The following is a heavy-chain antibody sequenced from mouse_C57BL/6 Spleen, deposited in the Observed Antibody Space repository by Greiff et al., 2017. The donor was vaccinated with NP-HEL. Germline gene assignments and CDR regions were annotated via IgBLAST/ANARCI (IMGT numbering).Heavy chain of an antibody. CDR3: ARGGKLDY. CDR1: GYSFTGYY. D-gene: IGHD2-1*01. CDR2: INPSTGGT. Sequence: EVQLQQSGPELVKPGASVKISCKASGYSFTGYYMNWVKQSPEKSLEWIGEINPSTGGTTYNQKFKAKATLTVDKSSSTASMQLKSLTSEDSAVYYCARGGKLDYWGQGTSVTVSS. V-gene: IGHV1-42*01. J-gene: IGHJ4*01.